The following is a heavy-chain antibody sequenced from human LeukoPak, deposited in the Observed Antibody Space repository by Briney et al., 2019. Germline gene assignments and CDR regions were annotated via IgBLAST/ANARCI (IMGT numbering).Heavy chain of an antibody. CDR1: GFTFSSYW. V-gene: IGHV3-7*03. Sequence: PGGCLRLSCAASGFTFSSYWMSWVRQAPGKGLEWVANIKQDGSEKYYVDSVKGRFTISRDNAKNSLSLQMNSLRAEDTAVYYCARDDVVVPAAMYYYYGMDVWGKGTTVTVSS. J-gene: IGHJ6*04. D-gene: IGHD2-2*01. CDR2: IKQDGSEK. CDR3: ARDDVVVPAAMYYYYGMDV.